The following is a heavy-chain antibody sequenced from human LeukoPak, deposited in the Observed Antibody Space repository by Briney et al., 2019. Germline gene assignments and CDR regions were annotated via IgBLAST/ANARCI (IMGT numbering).Heavy chain of an antibody. V-gene: IGHV3-30*04. CDR3: ARERGGYAGRGYFDY. J-gene: IGHJ4*02. Sequence: GGSLRLSCAASGFTFSSYAMHWVRQAPGKGLEWVAVISYDGSNKYYADSVKGRFTISRDNSKNTLYLQMNSLRAEDTAVYYCARERGGYAGRGYFDYWGQGTLVTVSS. CDR1: GFTFSSYA. D-gene: IGHD5-12*01. CDR2: ISYDGSNK.